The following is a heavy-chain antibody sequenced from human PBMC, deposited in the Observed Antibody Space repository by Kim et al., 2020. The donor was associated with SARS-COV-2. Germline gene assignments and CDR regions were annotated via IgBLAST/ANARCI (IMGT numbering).Heavy chain of an antibody. D-gene: IGHD2-15*01. V-gene: IGHV4-59*01. Sequence: SETLSLTCTVSGGSISSYYWSWIRQPPGKGLEWIGYIYYSGSTNYNPSLKSRVTISVDTSKNQFSLKLSSVTAADTAVYYCARGLVGYCSGGSCYWFDPCGQGTLVTVSS. J-gene: IGHJ5*02. CDR2: IYYSGST. CDR3: ARGLVGYCSGGSCYWFDP. CDR1: GGSISSYY.